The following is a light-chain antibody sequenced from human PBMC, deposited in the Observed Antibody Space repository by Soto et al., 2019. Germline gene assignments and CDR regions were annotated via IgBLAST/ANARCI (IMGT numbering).Light chain of an antibody. CDR1: SNDVGGYNY. CDR3: SSYAGSNNHVL. J-gene: IGLJ2*01. Sequence: QSALTQPASVSGSPGQSITISCTGSSNDVGGYNYVSWYQQHPGQAPKLIIYEVTDRPSGVSPRFSGSKSANTASLTISGLQVDDEAEYYCSSYAGSNNHVLFGGGTKLTVL. CDR2: EVT. V-gene: IGLV2-14*01.